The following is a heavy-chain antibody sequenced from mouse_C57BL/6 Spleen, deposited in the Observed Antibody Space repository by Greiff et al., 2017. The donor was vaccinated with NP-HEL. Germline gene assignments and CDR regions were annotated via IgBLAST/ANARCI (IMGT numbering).Heavy chain of an antibody. CDR1: GYTFTDYY. CDR3: ASGHLLWKAMDY. D-gene: IGHD2-1*01. Sequence: EVQLQQSGPVLVKPGASVKMSCKASGYTFTDYYMNWVKQSHGKSLEWIGVINPYNGGTSYNQKFKGKATLTVDKSSSTAYMELNSLTSEDSAVLYCASGHLLWKAMDYLGQGTSVTVSS. V-gene: IGHV1-19*01. CDR2: INPYNGGT. J-gene: IGHJ4*01.